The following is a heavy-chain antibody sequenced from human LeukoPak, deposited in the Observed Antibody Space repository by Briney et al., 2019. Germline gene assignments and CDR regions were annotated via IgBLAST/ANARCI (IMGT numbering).Heavy chain of an antibody. D-gene: IGHD5/OR15-5a*01. CDR3: ARDRTSTVSSPSDSFDI. CDR2: ISVFNGNA. V-gene: IGHV1-18*01. Sequence: ASVKVSCKASGYNFIGHGITWVRQAPGQGLEWTGWISVFNGNAHYAQKLQGRVTMTTDTSTTTAYMELKSLMSDDTAVYYCARDRTSTVSSPSDSFDIWGQGTMVTVSS. CDR1: GYNFIGHG. J-gene: IGHJ3*02.